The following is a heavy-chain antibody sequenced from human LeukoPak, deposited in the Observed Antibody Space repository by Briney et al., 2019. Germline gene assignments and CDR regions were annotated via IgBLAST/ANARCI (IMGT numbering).Heavy chain of an antibody. CDR1: GYTFTSYD. CDR3: ARGRYCGGDCYPRRFDP. CDR2: MNPNSGNT. V-gene: IGHV1-8*01. D-gene: IGHD2-21*02. J-gene: IGHJ5*02. Sequence: ASVKVSCKASGYTFTSYDINWVRQATGQGLEWMGWMNPNSGNTGYAQKFQGRVTMTRNTSISTAYMELGSLRSEDTAVYYCARGRYCGGDCYPRRFDPWGQGTQVTVSS.